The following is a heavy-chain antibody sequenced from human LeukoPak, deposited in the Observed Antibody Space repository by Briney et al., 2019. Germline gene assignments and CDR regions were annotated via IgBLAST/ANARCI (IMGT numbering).Heavy chain of an antibody. Sequence: PSETLSLTCTVSGDSISSGNYYWSWIRQPAGKGLEWIGRIWADGAPTYRPSLKSRVTISVDTSKNQFSLRLSSVTAADTAVYYCARGRNWNYSYWYFDLWGRGTLVTVSS. CDR1: GDSISSGNYY. CDR2: IWADGAP. V-gene: IGHV4-61*02. CDR3: ARGRNWNYSYWYFDL. J-gene: IGHJ2*01. D-gene: IGHD1-7*01.